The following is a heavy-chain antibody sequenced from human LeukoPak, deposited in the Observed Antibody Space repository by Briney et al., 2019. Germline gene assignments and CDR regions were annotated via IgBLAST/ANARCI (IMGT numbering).Heavy chain of an antibody. CDR3: ARAIVARKKYCTNGVCYMGFDY. D-gene: IGHD2-8*01. CDR1: GYTFTSYY. CDR2: INPSGGST. J-gene: IGHJ4*02. V-gene: IGHV1-46*01. Sequence: GASVKVSCKASGYTFTSYYMHWVRQAPGQGLEWMGIINPSGGSTSYAQKFQGRVTMTRNTSISTAYMELSSLRSEDTAVYYCARAIVARKKYCTNGVCYMGFDYWGQGTLVTVSS.